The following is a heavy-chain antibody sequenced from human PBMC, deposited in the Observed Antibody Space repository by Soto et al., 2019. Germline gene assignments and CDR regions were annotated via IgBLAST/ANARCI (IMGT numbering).Heavy chain of an antibody. J-gene: IGHJ6*02. CDR3: AVLDYYDGGGYDGYYYYGMDV. CDR2: IIPIFGTA. CDR1: GGTFSSYA. Sequence: QVQLVQSGAEVKKPGSSVKVSYKASGGTFSSYAISWVRQAPGQGLEWMGGIIPIFGTANYAQKFQGRVTLTADESKSIAYMELSSLRSVNTAVYYFAVLDYYDGGGYDGYYYYGMDVWGQGTTVTVSS. D-gene: IGHD3-22*01. V-gene: IGHV1-69*01.